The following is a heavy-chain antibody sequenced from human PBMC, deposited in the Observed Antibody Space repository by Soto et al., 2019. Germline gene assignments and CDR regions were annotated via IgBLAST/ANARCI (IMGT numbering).Heavy chain of an antibody. CDR3: ARDSDCSSTSCYMGYYFDY. CDR2: ISSSGSTI. CDR1: GFTFSDYY. J-gene: IGHJ4*02. D-gene: IGHD2-2*02. Sequence: QVQLVESGGGLVKPGGSLRLSCAASGFTFSDYYMTWIRQAPGKGLEWVSYISSSGSTIYYADSVKGRFTISRDNAKNSLYLQMNSLRAEDTAVYYCARDSDCSSTSCYMGYYFDYWGQGTLVTVSS. V-gene: IGHV3-11*04.